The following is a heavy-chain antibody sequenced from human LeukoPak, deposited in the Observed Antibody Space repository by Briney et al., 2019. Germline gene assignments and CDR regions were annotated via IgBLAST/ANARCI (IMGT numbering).Heavy chain of an antibody. D-gene: IGHD4-11*01. CDR2: INHSGST. CDR3: ARVRGNYFPDY. J-gene: IGHJ4*02. CDR1: GGSFSGYY. Sequence: SETLSLTCAVYGGSFSGYYWSWIRQPPGKGLEWIGEINHSGSTNYNPSLKSRVTISVDTSKNQFSLKLSSVTAADTAVYYCARVRGNYFPDYWGQGTLVTVSS. V-gene: IGHV4-34*01.